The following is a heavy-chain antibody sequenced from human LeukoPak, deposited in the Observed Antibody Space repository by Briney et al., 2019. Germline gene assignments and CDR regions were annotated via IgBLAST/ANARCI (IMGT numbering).Heavy chain of an antibody. D-gene: IGHD4-17*01. CDR2: ISSRSSYI. J-gene: IGHJ4*02. CDR3: ARDRADPDYGDYVFAY. V-gene: IGHV3-21*01. Sequence: GGSLRLSCAASGFTFSDYYMSWVRQAPGKGLEWVSSISSRSSYIYYADSLKGRFTISRDNAKNSLYLNIHSLRAEDTAVYYCARDRADPDYGDYVFAYWGQGTLVTVSS. CDR1: GFTFSDYY.